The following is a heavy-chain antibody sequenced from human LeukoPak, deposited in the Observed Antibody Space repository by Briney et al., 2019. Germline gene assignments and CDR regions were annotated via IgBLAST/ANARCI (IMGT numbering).Heavy chain of an antibody. CDR3: AYSSSWTSYFDY. Sequence: SETLSLTCTVSGGSISSYYWSWIRQPPGKGLEWIGRIYTGGSTNYNPSLKSRVTMSVDTSKNQFSLKLSSVTAADTAVYYCAYSSSWTSYFDYWGQGTLVTVSS. V-gene: IGHV4-4*07. J-gene: IGHJ4*02. CDR1: GGSISSYY. CDR2: IYTGGST. D-gene: IGHD6-13*01.